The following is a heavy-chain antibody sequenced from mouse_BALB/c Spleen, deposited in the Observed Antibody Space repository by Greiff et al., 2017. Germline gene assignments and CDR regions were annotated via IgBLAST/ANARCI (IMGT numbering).Heavy chain of an antibody. J-gene: IGHJ2*01. CDR1: GYTFTSYW. CDR3: ARWGYYGSSWPY. Sequence: QVQLQQPGSELVRPGASVKLSCKASGYTFTSYWMHWVKQRPGQGLEWIGMIDPSDSETRLNQKFKDKATLTVDKSSSTAYMQLSSPTSEDSAVYYCARWGYYGSSWPYWGQGTTLTVSS. D-gene: IGHD1-1*01. V-gene: IGHV1-69*02. CDR2: IDPSDSET.